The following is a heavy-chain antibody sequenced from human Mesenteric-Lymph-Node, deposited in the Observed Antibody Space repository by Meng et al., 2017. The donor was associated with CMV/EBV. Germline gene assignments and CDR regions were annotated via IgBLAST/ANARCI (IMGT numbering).Heavy chain of an antibody. D-gene: IGHD1/OR15-1a*01. CDR1: GGSSSNYS. CDR2: INHSGST. J-gene: IGHJ4*02. Sequence: LSLPCAVYGGSSSNYSWSWIRQPPGKGLEWIGEINHSGSTTYNPSLKSRVTISVDTSKNQFSLKLTSVTAADTAIYYCARDEVGTGTWGQGTLVTVS. CDR3: ARDEVGTGT. V-gene: IGHV4-34*01.